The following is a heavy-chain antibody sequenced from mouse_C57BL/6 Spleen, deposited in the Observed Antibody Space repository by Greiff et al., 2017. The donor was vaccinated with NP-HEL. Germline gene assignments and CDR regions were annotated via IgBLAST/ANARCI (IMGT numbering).Heavy chain of an antibody. J-gene: IGHJ2*01. V-gene: IGHV1-26*01. D-gene: IGHD1-1*01. CDR3: ASNYGSSFYYFDY. CDR1: GYTFTDYY. Sequence: EVQLQQSGPELVKPGASVKISCKASGYTFTDYYMNWVKQSHGKSLEWIGDINPNNGGTSYNQKFKGKATLTVDKSSSTAYMELRSLTSEDSAVYYCASNYGSSFYYFDYWGQGTTLTVSS. CDR2: INPNNGGT.